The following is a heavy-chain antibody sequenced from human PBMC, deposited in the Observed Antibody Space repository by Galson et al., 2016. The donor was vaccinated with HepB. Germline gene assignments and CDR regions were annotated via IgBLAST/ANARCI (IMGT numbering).Heavy chain of an antibody. D-gene: IGHD3/OR15-3a*01. Sequence: PALVKPTQTLTLTCSVSGISVTTFXXGVGWIRQSPGKAPEWLAIIYWDDEDRYSPSLKSRLTISRDTSKNQVVLTMINMDPEDTATYYCAHRGRTRYFDTWGQGTLVTVSS. CDR2: IYWDDED. J-gene: IGHJ4*02. CDR3: AHRGRTRYFDT. CDR1: GISVTTFXXG. V-gene: IGHV2-5*02.